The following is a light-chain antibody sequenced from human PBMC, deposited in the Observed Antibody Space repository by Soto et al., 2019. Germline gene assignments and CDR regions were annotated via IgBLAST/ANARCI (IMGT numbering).Light chain of an antibody. Sequence: DIQMTQSHSTLSSSVGDRVTITCRASQSISSWLAWYQQKPGKAPKLLIYDASSLESGVPSRFSGSGSGTEFTLTISSLQPDDFATYYCQQYNSYPWTFGQGTNV. J-gene: IGKJ1*01. CDR2: DAS. CDR3: QQYNSYPWT. CDR1: QSISSW. V-gene: IGKV1-5*01.